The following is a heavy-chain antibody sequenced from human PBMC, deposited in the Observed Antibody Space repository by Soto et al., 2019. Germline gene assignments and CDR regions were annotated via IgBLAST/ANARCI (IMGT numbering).Heavy chain of an antibody. CDR2: ILYSGDT. V-gene: IGHV4-39*01. CDR1: SGSISSNSYL. D-gene: IGHD3-22*01. J-gene: IGHJ6*02. Sequence: SETLSLTCSVSSGSISSNSYLWGWIRQPPGKGLEWIGAILYSGDTYYSESLKSRVTMSVDTAKDQFSLKLNSVTAADTAVYYCARQGRNTKIVILRHYATDFWGQGTAVTVSS. CDR3: ARQGRNTKIVILRHYATDF.